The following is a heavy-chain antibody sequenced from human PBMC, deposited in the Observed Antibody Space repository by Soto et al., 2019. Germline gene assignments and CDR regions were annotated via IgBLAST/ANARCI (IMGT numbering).Heavy chain of an antibody. V-gene: IGHV4-34*01. J-gene: IGHJ4*02. CDR3: ARVGSGYDDFDY. CDR2: INHSGST. CDR1: GGSFSGYY. D-gene: IGHD5-12*01. Sequence: SETLSLTWAVYGGSFSGYYWSWIRQPPGKGLEWIGEINHSGSTNYNPSLKSRVTISVDTSKNQFSLKLSSVTAADTAVYYCARVGSGYDDFDYWGQGTLVTVPS.